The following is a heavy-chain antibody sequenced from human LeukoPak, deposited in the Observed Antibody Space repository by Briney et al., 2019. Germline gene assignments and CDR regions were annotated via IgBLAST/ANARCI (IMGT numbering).Heavy chain of an antibody. D-gene: IGHD2-2*02. CDR3: ATGQYQLLYGGYYYGMDV. V-gene: IGHV1-24*01. CDR2: FDPEDGET. Sequence: ASVKVSCKVSGYTLTESSMHWVRQAPGKGLEWMGGFDPEDGETIYAQKFQGRVTMTEDTSTDTAYMELSSLRSEDTAVYYCATGQYQLLYGGYYYGMDVWGQGTTVTVSS. CDR1: GYTLTESS. J-gene: IGHJ6*02.